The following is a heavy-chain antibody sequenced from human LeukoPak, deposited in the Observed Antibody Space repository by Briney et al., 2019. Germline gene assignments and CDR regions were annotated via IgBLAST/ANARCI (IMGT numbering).Heavy chain of an antibody. Sequence: QPGGSLRLSCAASGFTFSSYWMHWVRQAPGKGLVWVSRIYSDGSSTSYADSVKGRFTISRDNAKNTLYLQMNSLRAEDTAVYYCAREAGYSSGWYPNWFDPWGQGTLVTVSS. CDR1: GFTFSSYW. J-gene: IGHJ5*02. D-gene: IGHD6-19*01. CDR3: AREAGYSSGWYPNWFDP. CDR2: IYSDGSST. V-gene: IGHV3-74*01.